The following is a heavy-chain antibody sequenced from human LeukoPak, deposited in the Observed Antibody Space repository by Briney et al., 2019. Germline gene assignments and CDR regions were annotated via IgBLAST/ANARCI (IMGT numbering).Heavy chain of an antibody. CDR2: IYTSGST. V-gene: IGHV4-4*09. J-gene: IGHJ6*03. Sequence: SETLSLTCTVSGGSISSYYWSWIRQPPGKGLEWIGYIYTSGSTNYNPSLKSRVTISVDTSKNQFSLKLSSVTAADTAVYYCARHQSDYDFWSGYMDYYYMDVWGKGTTVTVSS. CDR1: GGSISSYY. CDR3: ARHQSDYDFWSGYMDYYYMDV. D-gene: IGHD3-3*01.